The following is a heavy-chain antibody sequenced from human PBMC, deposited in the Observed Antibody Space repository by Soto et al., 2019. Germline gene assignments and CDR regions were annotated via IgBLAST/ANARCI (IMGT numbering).Heavy chain of an antibody. Sequence: ASVKVSCKASGYTFTSYGISWVRQAPGQGLEWMGWISAYNGNTNYAQKLQGRVTMTTDTSTSTAYMELRSLRSDDTVVYYCARVGSSTSRAWFDPWGQGTLVTVSS. V-gene: IGHV1-18*01. CDR1: GYTFTSYG. D-gene: IGHD2-2*01. CDR2: ISAYNGNT. CDR3: ARVGSSTSRAWFDP. J-gene: IGHJ5*02.